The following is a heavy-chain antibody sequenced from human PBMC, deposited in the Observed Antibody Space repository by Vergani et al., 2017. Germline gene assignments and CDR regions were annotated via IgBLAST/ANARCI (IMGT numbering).Heavy chain of an antibody. J-gene: IGHJ2*01. CDR2: INHSGST. CDR3: ARGQEYSSWGWFFDL. D-gene: IGHD6-6*01. Sequence: QVQLQQWGAGLLKPSETLSLTCAVYGGSFSGYYWSWIRQPPGKGLEWIGEINHSGSTNYNQSLKSRVTISVDTSKNQFSLKLSSVTAADMAVDYCARGQEYSSWGWFFDLWGRGTLVTVSS. V-gene: IGHV4-34*01. CDR1: GGSFSGYY.